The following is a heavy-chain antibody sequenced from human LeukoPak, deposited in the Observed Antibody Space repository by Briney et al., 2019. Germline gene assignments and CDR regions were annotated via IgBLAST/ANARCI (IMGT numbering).Heavy chain of an antibody. CDR2: ITGSGDTT. J-gene: IGHJ4*02. Sequence: GGSLRLSCTASGITFSSYMMTWVRQAQGKGLEWVSIITGSGDTTDYADSVKGRFTVSRDNSKNIVYLQMNTLRVDDTAIYYCASRYCTGGSCYFDYWGQGTLVTVSS. V-gene: IGHV3-23*01. CDR1: GITFSSYM. CDR3: ASRYCTGGSCYFDY. D-gene: IGHD2-8*02.